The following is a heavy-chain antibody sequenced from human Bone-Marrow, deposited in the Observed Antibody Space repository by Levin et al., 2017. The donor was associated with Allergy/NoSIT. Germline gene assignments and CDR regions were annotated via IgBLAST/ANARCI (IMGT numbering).Heavy chain of an antibody. CDR3: VKELSISSSPPFDS. CDR1: GFTFSDFV. V-gene: IGHV3-64D*06. CDR2: ISPNAGST. Sequence: GGSLRLSCSASGFTFSDFVMHWVRQAPGGGLEYISAISPNAGSTYYADAVKDRLIISRDNSRNTLYLQLNSLRPEDTAVYYCVKELSISSSPPFDSWGQGVLVTVSS. J-gene: IGHJ4*02. D-gene: IGHD6-6*01.